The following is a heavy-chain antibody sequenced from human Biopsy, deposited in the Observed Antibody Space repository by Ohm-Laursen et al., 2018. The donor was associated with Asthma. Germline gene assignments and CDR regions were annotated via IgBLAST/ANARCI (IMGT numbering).Heavy chain of an antibody. CDR2: GGSYYDRGLK. V-gene: IGHV3-30-3*01. Sequence: SLRLSRAASGFTFRSYAMHWVRQAPGKGLEWVAVGGSYYDRGLKYYADSVNGRFTVSRDDSKNTLYLQMNSLRPDDTAVYYCARDVMEWYLPAFDFWGQGTLVTVSS. CDR1: GFTFRSYA. CDR3: ARDVMEWYLPAFDF. J-gene: IGHJ4*02. D-gene: IGHD3-3*01.